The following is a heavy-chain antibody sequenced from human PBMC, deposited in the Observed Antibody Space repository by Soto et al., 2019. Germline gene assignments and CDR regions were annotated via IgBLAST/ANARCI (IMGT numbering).Heavy chain of an antibody. CDR3: AREGAVGGYWYFDL. D-gene: IGHD6-19*01. CDR1: GGSISSSNW. J-gene: IGHJ2*01. CDR2: IYHSRST. V-gene: IGHV4-4*02. Sequence: QVQLQESGPGLVKPSGTLPLTCAVSGGSISSSNWWSWVRQSPGKGLEWIGEIYHSRSTNYNPSLMSRVTISVDKSKNQFSLKLNSVTAADTAVYYCAREGAVGGYWYFDLWGRGTLVTVSS.